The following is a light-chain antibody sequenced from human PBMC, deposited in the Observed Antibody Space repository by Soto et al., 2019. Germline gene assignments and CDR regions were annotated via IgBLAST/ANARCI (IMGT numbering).Light chain of an antibody. CDR2: CTS. CDR3: QQSYSTLLIT. V-gene: IGKV1-39*01. CDR1: QAINTY. Sequence: DIQMTQSPSFLSASVGDRVTISCRASQAINTYLNWYQQKPGKAPELLIYCTSDLQNGVPSRFSGGGSGTDVTLTISSLQPEDFATYYCQQSYSTLLITFGQGTRLEV. J-gene: IGKJ5*01.